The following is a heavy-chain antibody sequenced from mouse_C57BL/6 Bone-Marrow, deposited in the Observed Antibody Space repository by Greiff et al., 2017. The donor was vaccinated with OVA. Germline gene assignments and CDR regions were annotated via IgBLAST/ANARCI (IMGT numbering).Heavy chain of an antibody. V-gene: IGHV1-81*01. CDR3: ARGVWFAY. CDR2: IYPRSGNT. CDR1: GYTFTSYG. J-gene: IGHJ3*01. Sequence: VKLMESGAELARPGASVKLSCKASGYTFTSYGISWVKQRTGQGLEWIGEIYPRSGNTYYNEKFKGKATLTADKSSSTAYMERRSLTSEDSAVYFCARGVWFAYWGQGTLVTVSA.